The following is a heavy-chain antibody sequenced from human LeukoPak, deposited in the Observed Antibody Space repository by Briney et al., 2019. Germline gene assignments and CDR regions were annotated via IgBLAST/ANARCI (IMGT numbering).Heavy chain of an antibody. CDR2: IYTSGST. CDR3: ARGRSYYDTTGYYRSAFDI. D-gene: IGHD3-22*01. V-gene: IGHV4-4*07. CDR1: GGSISSYY. Sequence: NSSETLSLTCTVSGGSISSYYWSWIRQPAGKGLEWIGRIYTSGSTNYNPSLKSRVTMSVDTSKNQFSLKLSSVTAADTAVSYCARGRSYYDTTGYYRSAFDIWGQGIMVTVSS. J-gene: IGHJ3*02.